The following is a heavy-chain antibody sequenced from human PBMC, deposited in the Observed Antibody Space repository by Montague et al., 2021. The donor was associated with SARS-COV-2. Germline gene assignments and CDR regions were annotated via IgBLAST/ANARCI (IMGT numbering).Heavy chain of an antibody. CDR2: VLYYKGT. V-gene: IGHV4-59*08. D-gene: IGHD5-24*01. J-gene: IGHJ4*02. Sequence: SETLSLTCTVSGVSITDDYWCWIRQPPPKGLELVGVVLYYKGTNFNPSLTRRVPISVDTSTYQFSLSLTSVTAAATAAYVCVRQRQYDGLNGPPDFWGQGTLVTVSS. CDR1: GVSITDDY. CDR3: VRQRQYDGLNGPPDF.